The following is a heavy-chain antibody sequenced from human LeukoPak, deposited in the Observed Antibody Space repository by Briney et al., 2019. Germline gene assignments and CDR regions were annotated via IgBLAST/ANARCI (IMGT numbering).Heavy chain of an antibody. D-gene: IGHD6-13*01. J-gene: IGHJ4*02. CDR1: GGSISSSSYY. CDR3: ARGQQLAYYFDY. CDR2: IYTSGTT. Sequence: SETLSLTCTVSGGSISSSSYYWSWIRQPAGKGLEWIGRIYTSGTTSYNPSLKSRVTMSVDTSKNQFSLKLSSVTAADTAVYYCARGQQLAYYFDYWGQGTLVTVSS. V-gene: IGHV4-61*02.